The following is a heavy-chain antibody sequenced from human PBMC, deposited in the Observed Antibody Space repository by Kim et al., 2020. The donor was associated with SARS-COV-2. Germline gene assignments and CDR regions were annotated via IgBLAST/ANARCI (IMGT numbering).Heavy chain of an antibody. CDR1: GFTFSSYG. CDR2: ISYDGSNK. V-gene: IGHV3-33*05. D-gene: IGHD5-18*01. J-gene: IGHJ4*02. Sequence: GGSLRLSCAASGFTFSSYGMHWVRQAPGKGLEWVTVISYDGSNKYYADSVKGRFTISRDNSKNTLSLQMNSLRSEDTAVYYCARDHGGYSYGYLTGDSSGQFDYWGQGTLVTVSS. CDR3: ARDHGGYSYGYLTGDSSGQFDY.